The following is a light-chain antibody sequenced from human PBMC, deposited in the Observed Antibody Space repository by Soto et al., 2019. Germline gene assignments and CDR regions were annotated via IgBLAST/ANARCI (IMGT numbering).Light chain of an antibody. CDR2: DVS. CDR3: QQRSNWPLT. Sequence: EIVLTQSPASLSLSPGDRATLSCRASQSVSSFLAWYQQKPGQAPRLLISDVSNRATGIPARFSGSGSGTDFTLTISSLEPEDFAIYYCQQRSNWPLTFGGGTKVDIK. CDR1: QSVSSF. V-gene: IGKV3-11*01. J-gene: IGKJ4*01.